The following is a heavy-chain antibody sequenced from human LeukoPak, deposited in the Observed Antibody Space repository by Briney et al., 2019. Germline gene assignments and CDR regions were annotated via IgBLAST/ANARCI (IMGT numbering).Heavy chain of an antibody. CDR2: TYYRSKWYN. D-gene: IGHD3-3*01. V-gene: IGHV6-1*01. J-gene: IGHJ6*02. Sequence: SQTLSLTCAISGDRVSSNSAAWPWIRQSPSRGFEWLGRTYYRSKWYNDYAVSVKSRITINPDTFKNQFSLQLNSVTPEDTAVYYCARGVRISGMDVWGQGTTVTVSS. CDR3: ARGVRISGMDV. CDR1: GDRVSSNSAA.